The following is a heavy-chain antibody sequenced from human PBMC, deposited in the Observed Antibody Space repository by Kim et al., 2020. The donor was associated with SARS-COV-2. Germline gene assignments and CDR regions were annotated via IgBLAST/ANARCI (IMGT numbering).Heavy chain of an antibody. CDR2: IYYSGST. Sequence: SETLSLTCTVSGGSTSSSSYYWGWIRQPPGKGLEWIGSIYYSGSTYYNPSLKSRVTISVDTSKNQFSLKLSSVTAADTAVYYCARLVGAPDGVPAFDPWGQGTLVTVSS. V-gene: IGHV4-39*01. J-gene: IGHJ5*02. D-gene: IGHD1-26*01. CDR1: GGSTSSSSYY. CDR3: ARLVGAPDGVPAFDP.